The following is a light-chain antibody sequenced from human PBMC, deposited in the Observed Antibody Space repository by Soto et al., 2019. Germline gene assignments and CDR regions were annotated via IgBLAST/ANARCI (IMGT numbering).Light chain of an antibody. CDR1: QSIRGR. V-gene: IGKV1-5*01. Sequence: DIQMTQSPSTLSASVGDRVTITCRASQSIRGRLAWYQQKSGKAPKLLIYDASILESGVPSSFSGSGSGTEFTLTISSLQPDDFARYYCQQYVSHATFGGGTKVEIK. CDR2: DAS. J-gene: IGKJ4*01. CDR3: QQYVSHAT.